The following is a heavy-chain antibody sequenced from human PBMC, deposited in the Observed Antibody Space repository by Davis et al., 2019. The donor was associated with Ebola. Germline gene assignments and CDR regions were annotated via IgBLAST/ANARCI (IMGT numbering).Heavy chain of an antibody. J-gene: IGHJ4*02. Sequence: PSETLSLTCAVSGGSISSGGYSWSWIRQPPGKGLEWIGYIYHSGSTYYNPSLKSRVTISVDRSKNQFSLKLSSVTAADTAVYYCARTSSPTRAAYFDYWGQGTLVTVSS. D-gene: IGHD2-2*01. CDR3: ARTSSPTRAAYFDY. CDR2: IYHSGST. CDR1: GGSISSGGYS. V-gene: IGHV4-30-2*01.